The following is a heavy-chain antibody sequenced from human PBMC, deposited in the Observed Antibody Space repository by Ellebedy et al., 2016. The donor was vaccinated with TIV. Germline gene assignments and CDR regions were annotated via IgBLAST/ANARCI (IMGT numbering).Heavy chain of an antibody. Sequence: SVKVSCXASAGIFSTYGISWVRQAPGQGLEWMGGIIPVFGTTHYAQKFQGRVTITADDATSTVYMELSRLGSEDTAVFYCATAPSSGWFWFDPWGQGTLVTVSS. D-gene: IGHD6-19*01. V-gene: IGHV1-69*13. CDR2: IIPVFGTT. CDR1: AGIFSTYG. J-gene: IGHJ5*02. CDR3: ATAPSSGWFWFDP.